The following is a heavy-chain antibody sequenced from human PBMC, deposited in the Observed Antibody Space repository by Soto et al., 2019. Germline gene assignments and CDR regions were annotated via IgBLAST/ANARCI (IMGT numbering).Heavy chain of an antibody. CDR3: ARDRRGNDFWSCYRVYYYGMDV. CDR2: ILPIFGTA. D-gene: IGHD3-3*01. J-gene: IGHJ6*02. Sequence: QVQLVQSGAEVKKPGSSVKVSCKASGGTFSSYAISWVRQAPGQGLEWMGGILPIFGTANYAQKFQGRVTITADESTSTAYMELSSLRSEDTAVYYCARDRRGNDFWSCYRVYYYGMDVWGQGTTVTVSS. V-gene: IGHV1-69*01. CDR1: GGTFSSYA.